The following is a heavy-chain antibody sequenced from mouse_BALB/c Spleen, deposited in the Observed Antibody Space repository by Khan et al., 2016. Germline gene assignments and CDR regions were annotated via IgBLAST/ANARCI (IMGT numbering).Heavy chain of an antibody. CDR1: GFTFSDYS. J-gene: IGHJ1*01. CDR2: ISDGDAYT. D-gene: IGHD1-1*02. Sequence: EVELVESGGGLVKPGGSLKISCAASGFTFSDYSMYWVRQTPEKRLGWVAPISDGDAYTYYPDSVKGRFTIARDNAKNNLYLQMSSLKSEDTAMYYCARTYGNYGYFDVWGSGTTVTVSS. CDR3: ARTYGNYGYFDV. V-gene: IGHV5-4*02.